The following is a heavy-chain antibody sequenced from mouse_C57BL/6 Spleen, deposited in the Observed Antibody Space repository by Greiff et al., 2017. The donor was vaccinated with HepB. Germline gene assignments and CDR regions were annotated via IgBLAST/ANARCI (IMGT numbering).Heavy chain of an antibody. J-gene: IGHJ4*01. CDR1: GYSFTGYY. V-gene: IGHV1-42*01. D-gene: IGHD2-4*01. CDR3: ARGGLRHYAMDY. CDR2: INPSTGGT. Sequence: EVQVVESGPELVKPGASVKISCKASGYSFTGYYMNWVKQSPEKSLEWIGEINPSTGGTTYNQKFKAKATLTVDKSSSTAYMQLKSLTSEDSAVYYCARGGLRHYAMDYWGQGTSVTVSS.